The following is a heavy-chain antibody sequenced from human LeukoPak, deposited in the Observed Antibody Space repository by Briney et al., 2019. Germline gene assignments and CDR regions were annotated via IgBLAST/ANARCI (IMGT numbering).Heavy chain of an antibody. D-gene: IGHD6-13*01. CDR1: GGSFSGYY. Sequence: SETLSLTCAVYGGSFSGYYWSWSRQPPGKGLEWIGEINHSGSTNYNPSLKSRVTISVDTSKNQFSLKLSSVTAADTAVYYCARGRPGSSWSSPTARFDYWGQGTLVTVSS. CDR3: ARGRPGSSWSSPTARFDY. CDR2: INHSGST. V-gene: IGHV4-34*01. J-gene: IGHJ4*02.